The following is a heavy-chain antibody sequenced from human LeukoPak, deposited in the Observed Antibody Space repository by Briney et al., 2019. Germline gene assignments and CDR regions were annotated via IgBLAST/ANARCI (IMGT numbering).Heavy chain of an antibody. D-gene: IGHD2-21*02. CDR1: GFTFNYYA. J-gene: IGHJ4*02. Sequence: GGSLRLSCSASGFTFNYYAMSWVRQAPGKGLEWVSGISDNEGSTYYTDSVNVRFTISRDNTKNTVYLQMNNLRPDDTGVYFCTRPDGYFPYWGQGTLVTVSS. V-gene: IGHV3-23*01. CDR3: TRPDGYFPY. CDR2: ISDNEGST.